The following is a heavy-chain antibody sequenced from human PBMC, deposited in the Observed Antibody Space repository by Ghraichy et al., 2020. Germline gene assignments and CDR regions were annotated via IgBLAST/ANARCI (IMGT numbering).Heavy chain of an antibody. CDR1: GFTFSNAW. CDR3: SRIYHRYYFDY. V-gene: IGHV3-15*01. J-gene: IGHJ4*02. CDR2: IKSKTDGGTT. D-gene: IGHD2-15*01. Sequence: GGSLRLSCAASGFTFSNAWMSWVRQAPGKGLEWVGRIKSKTDGGTTDYAAPVKGRFTISRDDSKNTLYLQMNSLKTEDTAVYYCSRIYHRYYFDYWGQGTLVTVSS.